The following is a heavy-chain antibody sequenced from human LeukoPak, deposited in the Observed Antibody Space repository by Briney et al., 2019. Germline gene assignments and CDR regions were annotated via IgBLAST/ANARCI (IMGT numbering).Heavy chain of an antibody. V-gene: IGHV3-23*01. CDR3: ATGAYCDH. Sequence: GSLRLSCAASGFTFSSYSMNWVRQAPGKGLEWVSTISDTGDSTYYADSVKGRFTISRDNSENTLYLQMNGLRAEDTAIYFCATGAYCDHWGQGTLVTVSS. J-gene: IGHJ4*02. CDR1: GFTFSSYS. CDR2: ISDTGDST.